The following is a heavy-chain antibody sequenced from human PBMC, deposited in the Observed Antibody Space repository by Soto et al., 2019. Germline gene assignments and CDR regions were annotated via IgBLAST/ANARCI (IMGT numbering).Heavy chain of an antibody. Sequence: SVKVSCKASGGTFSSYAISWVRQAPGQGLEWMGGIIPIFGTANYAQKFQGGVTITADESTSTAYMELSSLRSEDTAVYYCARSILRGAALINWFDPWGQGALVTVSS. V-gene: IGHV1-69*13. CDR1: GGTFSSYA. CDR3: ARSILRGAALINWFDP. J-gene: IGHJ5*02. D-gene: IGHD1-26*01. CDR2: IIPIFGTA.